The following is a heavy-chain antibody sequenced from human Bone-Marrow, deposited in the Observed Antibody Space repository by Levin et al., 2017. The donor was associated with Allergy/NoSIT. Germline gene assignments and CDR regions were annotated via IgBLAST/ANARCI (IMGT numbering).Heavy chain of an antibody. CDR1: GFIFDDYA. J-gene: IGHJ6*03. V-gene: IGHV3-9*01. D-gene: IGHD6-6*01. CDR3: AKDSPKYSGYYYYYMDV. CDR2: ISWNSDSI. Sequence: LSLTCAASGFIFDDYAMHWVRQAPGKGLEWVSGISWNSDSIGYADSVKGRFTISRDNAKNSLSLQMNSLRAEDTALYYCAKDSPKYSGYYYYYMDVWGKGTTVTVSS.